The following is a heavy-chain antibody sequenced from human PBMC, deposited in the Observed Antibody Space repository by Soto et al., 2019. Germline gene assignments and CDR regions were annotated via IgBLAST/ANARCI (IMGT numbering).Heavy chain of an antibody. Sequence: PSETLSLTCTVSGGSISSSSYYWGWFRQPPGKGLEWIGSIYYSGSTYYNPSLKSRVTISVDTSKNQFSLKLSSVTAADTAVYYCAGNDYGDYGDAFDVWGQGTMVS. D-gene: IGHD4-17*01. CDR2: IYYSGST. CDR3: AGNDYGDYGDAFDV. J-gene: IGHJ3*01. V-gene: IGHV4-39*01. CDR1: GGSISSSSYY.